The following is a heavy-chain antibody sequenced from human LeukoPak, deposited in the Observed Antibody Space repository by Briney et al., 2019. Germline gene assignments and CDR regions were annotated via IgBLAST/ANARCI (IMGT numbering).Heavy chain of an antibody. Sequence: GGSLRLSCAASGFTFSNYGMHWVRQAPGKGLEWVAVISYDGTNKYYADSMKGRFTISRDNAKNSLYLQMNSLRAEDTALYYCATSRVPWGLDIWGQGTTVTVSS. CDR1: GFTFSNYG. V-gene: IGHV3-30*03. D-gene: IGHD5-24*01. CDR2: ISYDGTNK. CDR3: ATSRVPWGLDI. J-gene: IGHJ6*02.